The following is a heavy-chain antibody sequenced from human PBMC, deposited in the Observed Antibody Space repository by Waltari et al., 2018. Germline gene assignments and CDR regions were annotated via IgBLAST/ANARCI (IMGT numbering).Heavy chain of an antibody. V-gene: IGHV3-9*01. Sequence: EVQLVESGGGLVQPGGSLRLSCAASGFTFDDYAMHWVRQAPGKGLEWVSGISWNSGSIGYADSVKGRFTISRDNAKNSLYLQMNSLRAEDTALYYCAKSGSSSPTRFDPWGQGTLVTVSS. CDR3: AKSGSSSPTRFDP. D-gene: IGHD6-13*01. J-gene: IGHJ5*02. CDR2: ISWNSGSI. CDR1: GFTFDDYA.